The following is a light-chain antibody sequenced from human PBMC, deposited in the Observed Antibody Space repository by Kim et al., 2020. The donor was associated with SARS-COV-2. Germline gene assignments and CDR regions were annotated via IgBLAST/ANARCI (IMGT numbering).Light chain of an antibody. Sequence: GQSITISCTGTSSYVGGYNYVSWYQQHPGKAPKLMIYDVSNRPSGVSNRFSGSKSGNTASLTISGLQAEDEADYYCSSYTSSSTLVFGGGTQLT. J-gene: IGLJ2*01. CDR3: SSYTSSSTLV. V-gene: IGLV2-14*03. CDR2: DVS. CDR1: SSYVGGYNY.